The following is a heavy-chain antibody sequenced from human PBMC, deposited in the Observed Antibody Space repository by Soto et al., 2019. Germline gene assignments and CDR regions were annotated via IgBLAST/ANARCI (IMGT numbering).Heavy chain of an antibody. CDR1: GYTFTSYD. CDR2: MNPNSGNT. J-gene: IGHJ4*02. V-gene: IGHV1-8*01. D-gene: IGHD3-16*02. Sequence: QVPLVQSGAEVKKPGASVKVSCKASGYTFTSYDINWVRQATGQGLEWMGWMNPNSGNTGYAQKFQGRVTMTRNTSISRAYMELSSLRSEDTAVYYCARGQRGHLGGSYRFPYWGQGTLVTVSS. CDR3: ARGQRGHLGGSYRFPY.